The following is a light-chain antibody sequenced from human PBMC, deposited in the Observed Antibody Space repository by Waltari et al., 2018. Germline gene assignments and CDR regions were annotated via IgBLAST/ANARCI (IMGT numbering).Light chain of an antibody. Sequence: EIVLTPSPGTLSLSLGHRATLSCRASQSIGRSVVWYQQRPGQATRLLIYDISRRATGIPDRFSGSGYGTDFSLTISRLEPEDFAVYYCQKYERLPATFGQGTTVEIK. CDR1: QSIGRS. J-gene: IGKJ1*01. V-gene: IGKV3-20*01. CDR3: QKYERLPAT. CDR2: DIS.